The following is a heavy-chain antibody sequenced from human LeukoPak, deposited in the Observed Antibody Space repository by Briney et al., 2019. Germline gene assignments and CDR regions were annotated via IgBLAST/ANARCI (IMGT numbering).Heavy chain of an antibody. CDR3: ARKSHYDSSGYYFDY. V-gene: IGHV4-59*01. CDR2: IYYSGST. CDR1: GGSISSYY. D-gene: IGHD3-22*01. J-gene: IGHJ4*02. Sequence: SETLSLTCTVSGGSISSYYWSWIRQPPGKGLEWIGYIYYSGSTNYNPSLKSRVTISVDTSKKQFSLKLSSVTAADTAVYYCARKSHYDSSGYYFDYWGQGTLVTVSS.